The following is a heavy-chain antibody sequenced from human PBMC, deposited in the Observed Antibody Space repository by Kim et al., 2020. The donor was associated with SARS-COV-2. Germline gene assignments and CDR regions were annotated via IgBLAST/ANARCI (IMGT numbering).Heavy chain of an antibody. D-gene: IGHD3-10*01. V-gene: IGHV3-33*05. Sequence: GGSLRLSCAASGFIFRNFGLHWVRQAPGKGLEWVAFISNDGATAIYADSVRGRFTISRDYSENKVYLQMDSLYAGDTAVYYCARPSSSNFDFWGQGTLV. CDR2: ISNDGATA. CDR3: ARPSSSNFDF. J-gene: IGHJ4*02. CDR1: GFIFRNFG.